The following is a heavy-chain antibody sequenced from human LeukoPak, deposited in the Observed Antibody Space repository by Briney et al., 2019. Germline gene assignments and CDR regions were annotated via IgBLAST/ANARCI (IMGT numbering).Heavy chain of an antibody. CDR3: AELGITMIGGV. V-gene: IGHV3-48*03. CDR2: ISSSGSTI. D-gene: IGHD3-10*02. CDR1: GFTFSSYE. Sequence: PGGSLRLSCAASGFTFSSYEMIWVRQAPGKGLEWVSYISSSGSTIYYADSVKGRFTISRDNAKNSLYLQMNSLRAEDTAVYYCAELGITMIGGVWGKGTTVNISS. J-gene: IGHJ6*04.